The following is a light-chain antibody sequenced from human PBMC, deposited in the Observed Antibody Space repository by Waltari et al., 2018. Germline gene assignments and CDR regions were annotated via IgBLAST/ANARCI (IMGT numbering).Light chain of an antibody. Sequence: SYVLSQPPSVSVAPGKTARITCGGKDIGRKSVHWYRQKPGQAPVLVIRYDSDRPAGIPERFSGSKSGNTATLTISRVEGGDEADYYCQVWDSASDHPAVVFGGGTKVTVL. CDR1: DIGRKS. V-gene: IGLV3-21*04. CDR3: QVWDSASDHPAVV. CDR2: YDS. J-gene: IGLJ2*01.